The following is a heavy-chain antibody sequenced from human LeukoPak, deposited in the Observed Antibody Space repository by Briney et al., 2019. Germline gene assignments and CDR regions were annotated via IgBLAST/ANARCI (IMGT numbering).Heavy chain of an antibody. Sequence: SETLSLTCTVSGGSISSSSYYWGWIRQPPGKGLEWIGSIYHSGSTYYNPSLKSRVTISVDTSKNQFSLKLSSVTAADTAVYYCASLEGADIPYDYWGQGTLVTVSS. CDR3: ASLEGADIPYDY. J-gene: IGHJ4*02. V-gene: IGHV4-39*07. CDR1: GGSISSSSYY. D-gene: IGHD2-15*01. CDR2: IYHSGST.